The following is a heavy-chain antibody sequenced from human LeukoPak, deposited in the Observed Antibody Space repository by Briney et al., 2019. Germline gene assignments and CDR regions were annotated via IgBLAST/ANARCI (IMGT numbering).Heavy chain of an antibody. CDR1: GFDFSGFS. J-gene: IGHJ3*02. CDR2: MEEYGSYI. V-gene: IGHV3-7*01. D-gene: IGHD3-16*02. Sequence: GGSLRLSCVASGFDFSGFSMSWVRQAPGKGLEWVAIMEEYGSYIFYVDSVKGRFTISRDNAKNSLYLQMNSLRAEDTAVYYCARALPDYDYVWGSYRSGAFDIWGQGTMVTVSS. CDR3: ARALPDYDYVWGSYRSGAFDI.